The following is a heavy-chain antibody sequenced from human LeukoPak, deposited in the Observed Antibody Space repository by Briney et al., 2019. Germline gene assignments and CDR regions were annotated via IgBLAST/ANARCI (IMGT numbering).Heavy chain of an antibody. CDR1: GFTFSSYS. Sequence: GGSLRLSCVASGFTFSSYSMNWVRQAPGKGLEWVSSIRSRSTNIYYADSVKGRFTISRDNAKNSLYLQMNSLRTEDTAVYYCARPDCSGGSCYESCLPRPFDYWGQGTLVTVSS. CDR2: IRSRSTNI. D-gene: IGHD2-15*01. V-gene: IGHV3-21*01. CDR3: ARPDCSGGSCYESCLPRPFDY. J-gene: IGHJ4*02.